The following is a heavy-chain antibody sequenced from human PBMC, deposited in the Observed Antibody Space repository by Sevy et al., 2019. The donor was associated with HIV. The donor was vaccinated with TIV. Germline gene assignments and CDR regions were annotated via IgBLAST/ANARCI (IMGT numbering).Heavy chain of an antibody. D-gene: IGHD3-22*01. V-gene: IGHV3-9*01. CDR3: AKDMSNYYDSSGYWTSFDY. J-gene: IGHJ4*02. Sequence: GGSLRLSCAASEFTFDDYAMHWVRQAPGKGLEWVSGISWNSGSIGYADSVKGRFTISRDNAKNSLYLQMNSLRAEDTALYYCAKDMSNYYDSSGYWTSFDYWGQGTLVTVSS. CDR1: EFTFDDYA. CDR2: ISWNSGSI.